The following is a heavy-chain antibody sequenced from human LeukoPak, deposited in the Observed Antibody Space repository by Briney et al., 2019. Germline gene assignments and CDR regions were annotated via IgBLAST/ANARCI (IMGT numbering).Heavy chain of an antibody. CDR3: ARAYYESSAYRHAVYFDY. V-gene: IGHV1-18*01. CDR1: GYTFTSYG. Sequence: ASVKVSCKASGYTFTSYGISWVRQAPGQGLEWMGWISAYNGNTNYAQKFQGRVTMTRDTSISTAYMELSRLRSDDTAVYYCARAYYESSAYRHAVYFDYWGQGTLVTVSS. D-gene: IGHD3-22*01. J-gene: IGHJ4*02. CDR2: ISAYNGNT.